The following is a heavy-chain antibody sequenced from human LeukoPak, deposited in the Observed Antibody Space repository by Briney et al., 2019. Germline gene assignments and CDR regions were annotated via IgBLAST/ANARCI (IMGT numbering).Heavy chain of an antibody. Sequence: GRSLRLSCAASGFTLSSYAMSWVRQGPGKGLEWVSAISVSGNTYHAESVKGRFTISRDSSKTTLYIQMNSQRAVDAAVYYCTRAFQRLTVFDSWGQGTLVTVSS. CDR2: ISVSGNT. CDR3: TRAFQRLTVFDS. D-gene: IGHD6-25*01. CDR1: GFTLSSYA. V-gene: IGHV3-23*01. J-gene: IGHJ4*02.